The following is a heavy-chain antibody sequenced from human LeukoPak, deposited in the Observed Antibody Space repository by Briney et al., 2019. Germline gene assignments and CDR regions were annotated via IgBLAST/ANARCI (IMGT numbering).Heavy chain of an antibody. CDR1: DGSISSYF. V-gene: IGHV4-59*01. J-gene: IGHJ4*02. CDR3: AREDTALVGFDF. Sequence: SETLSLTCTVPDGSISSYFWNWIRQPPGKGLEWIGHIHYRGNTIYNPSLKSRVTMSIDTSKSQFSLKLTSVTAADTAVYYCAREDTALVGFDFWGQGTLVTISS. D-gene: IGHD5-18*01. CDR2: IHYRGNT.